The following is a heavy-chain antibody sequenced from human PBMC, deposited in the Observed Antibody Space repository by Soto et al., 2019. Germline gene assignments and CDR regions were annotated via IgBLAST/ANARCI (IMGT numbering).Heavy chain of an antibody. Sequence: EVQLLESGGGLVQPGGSLRLSCAASGFTFSSYAMSWVRQAPGKGLEWVSAISGSGGSTYYADSVKGRFTISRDNSKNTLYLQMNSLRAEDTAVYYCAKDRPAMIVVVITAGFDYWDQGTLVTVSS. J-gene: IGHJ4*02. CDR1: GFTFSSYA. CDR2: ISGSGGST. D-gene: IGHD3-22*01. V-gene: IGHV3-23*01. CDR3: AKDRPAMIVVVITAGFDY.